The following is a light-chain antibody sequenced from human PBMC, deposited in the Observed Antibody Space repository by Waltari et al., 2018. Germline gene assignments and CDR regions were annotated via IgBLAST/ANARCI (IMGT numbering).Light chain of an antibody. V-gene: IGKV4-1*01. CDR3: QQYYTVSRT. CDR2: WAS. Sequence: DIVMTQSPDSLAVPLGERATINCKSSETILFNSNNKNYLAWYQQKAGQPPKLLVYWASTRESEVPDRFSGSGSGTDFTLTNSSLQAEDVAVYYCQQYYTVSRTFGQGTRVEIK. CDR1: ETILFNSNNKNY. J-gene: IGKJ1*01.